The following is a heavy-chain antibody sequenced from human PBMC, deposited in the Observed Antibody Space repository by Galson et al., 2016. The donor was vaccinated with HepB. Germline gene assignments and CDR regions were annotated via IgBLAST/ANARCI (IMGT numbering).Heavy chain of an antibody. CDR2: ISSSSAYI. V-gene: IGHV3-21*01. CDR3: ARERGGYTSFWPEYYYGMDV. CDR1: GFTFSDYA. Sequence: SLRLSCAASGFTFSDYAMNWVRQAPGKGLEWVSSISSSSAYIYYAESVKGRFTISRDNAKNSLYLQMTSLRPEDTAVYYCARERGGYTSFWPEYYYGMDVWGQGTPVTVSS. J-gene: IGHJ6*02. D-gene: IGHD6-13*01.